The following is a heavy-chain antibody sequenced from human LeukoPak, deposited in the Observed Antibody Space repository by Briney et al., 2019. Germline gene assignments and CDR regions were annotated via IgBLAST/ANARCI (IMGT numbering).Heavy chain of an antibody. CDR2: IKQDGSEK. CDR3: ARRVTRDY. V-gene: IGHV3-7*01. CDR1: GFTFSSYS. Sequence: PGGSLRLSCAASGFTFSSYSMNWVRQAPGKGLEWVANIKQDGSEKYYVDSVKGRFTISRDNAKNSLYLQMNSLRAEDTAVYYCARRVTRDYWGQGTLVTVSS. D-gene: IGHD4-23*01. J-gene: IGHJ4*02.